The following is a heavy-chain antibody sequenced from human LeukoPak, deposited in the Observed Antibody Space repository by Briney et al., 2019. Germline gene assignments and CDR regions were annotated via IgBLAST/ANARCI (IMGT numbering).Heavy chain of an antibody. V-gene: IGHV4-30-4*01. J-gene: IGHJ4*02. D-gene: IGHD2-2*01. CDR2: IYYSGST. CDR1: GGSISSGDYY. CDR3: ARYCSSTSCYLGYFDY. Sequence: SETLSLTCTVSGGSISSGDYYWSWIRQPPGKGLEWIGYIYYSGSTYYNPSLKSRVTISVDTSKNQFSLELSSVTAADTAVYYCARYCSSTSCYLGYFDYWGQGTLVTVSS.